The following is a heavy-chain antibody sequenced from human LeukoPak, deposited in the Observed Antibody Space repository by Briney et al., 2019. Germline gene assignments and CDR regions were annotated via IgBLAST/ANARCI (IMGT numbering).Heavy chain of an antibody. CDR3: ARIAAAGHDGY. J-gene: IGHJ4*02. D-gene: IGHD6-13*01. CDR1: GGSFSGYY. V-gene: IGHV4-34*01. Sequence: PSETLSLTCAVYGGSFSGYYWSWIRQPPGKGLEWIGEINHSGSTNYNPSLKSRVTISVDTSKNQFSLKLSSVTAADTAVYYCARIAAAGHDGYWGQGTLVTVSS. CDR2: INHSGST.